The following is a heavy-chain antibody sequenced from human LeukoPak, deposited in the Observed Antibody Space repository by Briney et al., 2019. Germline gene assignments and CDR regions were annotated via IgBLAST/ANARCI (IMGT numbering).Heavy chain of an antibody. J-gene: IGHJ4*02. Sequence: GGSLRLSCAASGFTLSNYYMSWIRQAPGKGLEWVSYISGSSGSTNYADSVMGRFTISRDNGKNSLYLQMNSLRAEDTAVYYCARDQGENYDSSGYYPYWGQGTLVTVSS. CDR3: ARDQGENYDSSGYYPY. CDR1: GFTLSNYY. CDR2: ISGSSGST. V-gene: IGHV3-11*06. D-gene: IGHD3-22*01.